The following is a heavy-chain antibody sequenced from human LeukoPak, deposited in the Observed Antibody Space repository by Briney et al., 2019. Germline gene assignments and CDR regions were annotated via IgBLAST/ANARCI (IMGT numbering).Heavy chain of an antibody. V-gene: IGHV6-1*01. J-gene: IGHJ5*02. CDR3: ARGGFGHCVSLFDR. Sequence: SQLLSLTCALAGDSVSRRDASWHWIRQSPSAGLEWLGRTYYRTRLYDDYAATVRSRLRINPDESKNVFSLHLNSVTPEDTAVYYCARGGFGHCVSLFDRWGQGTLVTVSS. CDR1: GDSVSRRDAS. CDR2: TYYRTRLYD. D-gene: IGHD5/OR15-5a*01.